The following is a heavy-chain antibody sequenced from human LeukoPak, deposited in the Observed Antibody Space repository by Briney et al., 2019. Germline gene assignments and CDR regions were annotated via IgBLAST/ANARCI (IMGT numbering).Heavy chain of an antibody. CDR3: ARDSSPIVDYDFNHDRRAFDI. CDR1: GGSFSGYY. V-gene: IGHV4-34*09. Sequence: PSETLSLTCAVYGGSFSGYYWSWIRQPPGKGLEWIGEINHSGSTNYNPSLKSRVTISVDTSKNQFSLKLSSVTAADTAVYYCARDSSPIVDYDFNHDRRAFDIWGQGTMVTVSS. J-gene: IGHJ3*02. D-gene: IGHD3-3*01. CDR2: INHSGST.